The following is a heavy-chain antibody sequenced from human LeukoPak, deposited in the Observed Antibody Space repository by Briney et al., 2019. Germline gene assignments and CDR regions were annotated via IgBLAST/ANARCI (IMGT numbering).Heavy chain of an antibody. V-gene: IGHV4-4*07. CDR3: AHYYDSRGVDAFDI. J-gene: IGHJ3*02. CDR2: IYTSGST. CDR1: GGSISSYY. Sequence: PSETLSLTCTVSGGSISSYYWSWLRQPAGKGLEWIGRIYTSGSTNYNPSLKSRVTMSVDTTKNQFSLKLSSVTAADTAVYYCAHYYDSRGVDAFDIWGQGTMVTVSS. D-gene: IGHD3-22*01.